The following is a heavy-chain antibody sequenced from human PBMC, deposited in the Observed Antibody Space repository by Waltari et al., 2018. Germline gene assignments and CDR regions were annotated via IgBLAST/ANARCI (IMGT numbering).Heavy chain of an antibody. V-gene: IGHV4-4*07. J-gene: IGHJ4*02. CDR1: GGPITSYS. CDR3: ASDDDYCSGTTCHRQDY. CDR2: IYPSGST. Sequence: VQLQESGPGLVKPSETLSLTCTVSGGPITSYSWTGFRQPAGKGLEWIGRIYPSGSTIYNPSLMSRVTVSVDTSKNQISLKLSSVTAADTAVYFCASDDDYCSGTTCHRQDYWGQGTRVTVSS. D-gene: IGHD2-15*01.